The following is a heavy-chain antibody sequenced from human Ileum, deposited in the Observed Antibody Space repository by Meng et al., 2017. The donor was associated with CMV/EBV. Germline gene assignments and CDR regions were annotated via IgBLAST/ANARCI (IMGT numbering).Heavy chain of an antibody. V-gene: IGHV4-31*02. CDR1: SISSGNYY. CDR3: ARGPHYYDSSVYYLDY. Sequence: SISSGNYYWSWIRQHPGKEVGWVGYIHNSGSTYYRLSLKSRVTMSVDTSKNQFSLRLSFVTAADTAVYYCARGPHYYDSSVYYLDYWGQGALVTVSS. D-gene: IGHD3-22*01. J-gene: IGHJ4*02. CDR2: IHNSGST.